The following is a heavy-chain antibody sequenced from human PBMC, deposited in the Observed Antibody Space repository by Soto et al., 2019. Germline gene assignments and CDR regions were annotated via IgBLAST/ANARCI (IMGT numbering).Heavy chain of an antibody. D-gene: IGHD4-17*01. CDR3: AREDETVNWFDP. V-gene: IGHV4-30-4*01. CDR1: GGSISSGDYY. J-gene: IGHJ5*02. CDR2: IYYSGST. Sequence: PSETLSLTCTVSGGSISSGDYYWSWIRQPPGKGLEWIGYIYYSGSTYYNPSLKSRVTISVDTSKNQFSLKLSSVTAADTAVYYFAREDETVNWFDPWGQGTLVTVSS.